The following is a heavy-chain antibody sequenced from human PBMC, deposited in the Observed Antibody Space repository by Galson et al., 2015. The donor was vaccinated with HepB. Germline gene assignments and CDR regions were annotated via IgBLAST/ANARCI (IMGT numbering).Heavy chain of an antibody. CDR1: GYTFTGYY. J-gene: IGHJ3*02. CDR2: INPNSGGT. V-gene: IGHV1-2*02. Sequence: CKASGYTFTGYYIHWVRQAPGRGLEWMGWINPNSGGTNYAQKFEGGVTMTRDTSINTAYMELRRLRSDDTAIYYCATHYSDSWGVFDIWGQGTVVPVSS. D-gene: IGHD3-22*01. CDR3: ATHYSDSWGVFDI.